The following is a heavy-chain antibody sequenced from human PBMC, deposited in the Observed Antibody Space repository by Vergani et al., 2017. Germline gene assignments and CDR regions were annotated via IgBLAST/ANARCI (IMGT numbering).Heavy chain of an antibody. J-gene: IGHJ4*02. CDR1: GFTFSNYA. Sequence: EVQLLESGGGLVQPGGSLRLSCAASGFTFSNYAMTWVRQAPGKGLEWVSGISDSGGSTNYADSVKGRFTISRDNSKNTLYLQMNSLRAEDTAVYYCAXVPVGFYYDPSGPRHFDYWGQGTLVTVSS. CDR3: AXVPVGFYYDPSGPRHFDY. CDR2: ISDSGGST. D-gene: IGHD3-22*01. V-gene: IGHV3-23*01.